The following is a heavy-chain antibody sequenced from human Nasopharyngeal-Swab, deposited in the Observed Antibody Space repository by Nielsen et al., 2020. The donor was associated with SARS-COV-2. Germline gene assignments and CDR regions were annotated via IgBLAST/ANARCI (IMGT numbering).Heavy chain of an antibody. Sequence: GESLKISCAASGFTFSSYAMHWVRQAPGKGLEWVAVISYDGSNKYYADSVKGRFTISRDNSKNTLYLQMNSLRAADTAVYYCARDPTGLWSGTMFDPWGQGTLVTVSS. CDR1: GFTFSSYA. V-gene: IGHV3-30*04. D-gene: IGHD3-3*01. CDR2: ISYDGSNK. CDR3: ARDPTGLWSGTMFDP. J-gene: IGHJ5*02.